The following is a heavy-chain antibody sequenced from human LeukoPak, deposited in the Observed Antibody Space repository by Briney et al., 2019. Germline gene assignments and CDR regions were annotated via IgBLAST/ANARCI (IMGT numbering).Heavy chain of an antibody. Sequence: GGSLRLSCAASGFTVSTNCTTWVRQAPGKGLEWVSTIYSGGTTYYADSVMGRFTISRHNSRNTLYLQMNSLGAEDTAVYYCARVDTVMAYYFDLWGQGTLVTVSS. CDR1: GFTVSTNC. V-gene: IGHV3-53*04. D-gene: IGHD5-18*01. J-gene: IGHJ4*02. CDR3: ARVDTVMAYYFDL. CDR2: IYSGGTT.